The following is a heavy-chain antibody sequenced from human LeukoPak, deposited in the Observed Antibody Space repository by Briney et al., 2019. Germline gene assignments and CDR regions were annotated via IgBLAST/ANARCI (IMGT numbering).Heavy chain of an antibody. V-gene: IGHV3-53*01. CDR1: GFTVSSNY. CDR2: IYSSGST. CDR3: ARDGGYDSSGLGAFDI. D-gene: IGHD3-22*01. Sequence: GGSLRLSCAASGFTVSSNYMSWVRQAPGKGLEWVSVIYSSGSTYYADSVKGRFTISRDNSKNTLYLQMNSLGAEDTAVYYCARDGGYDSSGLGAFDIWGQGTMVTVSS. J-gene: IGHJ3*02.